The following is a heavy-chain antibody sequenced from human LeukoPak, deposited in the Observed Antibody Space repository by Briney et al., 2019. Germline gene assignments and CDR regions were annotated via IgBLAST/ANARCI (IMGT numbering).Heavy chain of an antibody. CDR1: GGSISSSSYY. Sequence: PSETLSLTCTVSGGSISSSSYYWGWIRQPPGKGLEWIGSIYYSGSTYYNPSLKSRVTISVDTSKNQFPLKLSSVTAADTAVYYCARQGAGYTGDRLYTWFDPWGQGTLVTVSS. CDR3: ARQGAGYTGDRLYTWFDP. CDR2: IYYSGST. J-gene: IGHJ5*02. V-gene: IGHV4-39*01. D-gene: IGHD5-12*01.